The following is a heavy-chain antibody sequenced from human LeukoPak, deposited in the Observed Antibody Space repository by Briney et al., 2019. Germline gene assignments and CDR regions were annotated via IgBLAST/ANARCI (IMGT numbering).Heavy chain of an antibody. Sequence: PSETLSLTCIVSGGSISSYYWSWIRQPPGKGLEWIGYIYYSGSTNYNPSLKSRVTISVDTSKNQFSLKLSSVTAADTAVYYCARVTVDYGMDVWGQGTTVTVSS. CDR1: GGSISSYY. D-gene: IGHD4-17*01. CDR2: IYYSGST. J-gene: IGHJ6*02. V-gene: IGHV4-59*01. CDR3: ARVTVDYGMDV.